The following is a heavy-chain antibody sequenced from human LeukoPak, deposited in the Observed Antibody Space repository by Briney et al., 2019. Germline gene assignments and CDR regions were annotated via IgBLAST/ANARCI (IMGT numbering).Heavy chain of an antibody. CDR2: ISSNGGST. D-gene: IGHD1-26*01. CDR3: ARLVGGSLYFDY. J-gene: IGHJ4*02. Sequence: PGGSLRLSCAASGFTFSSYAMHWVRQAPGKGPEYVSAISSNGGSTYYANSVKGRFTISRDNSKNTLYLQMGSLRAEDMAVYYCARLVGGSLYFDYWGQGTLVTVSS. V-gene: IGHV3-64*01. CDR1: GFTFSSYA.